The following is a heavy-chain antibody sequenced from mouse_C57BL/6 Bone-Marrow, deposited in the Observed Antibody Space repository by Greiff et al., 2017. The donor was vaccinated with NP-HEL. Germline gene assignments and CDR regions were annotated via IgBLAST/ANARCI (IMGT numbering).Heavy chain of an antibody. CDR1: GYAFSSYW. CDR2: IYPGDGDT. D-gene: IGHD1-1*01. J-gene: IGHJ4*01. Sequence: VQLQQSGAELVKPGASVKISCKASGYAFSSYWMNWVKERPGKGLEWIGQIYPGDGDTKYNGTFKGQATLTADKSSSTAYMQVSSLTSEDSAVYFCARGEDGSSRFGYAMDYWGQGTSVTVSS. CDR3: ARGEDGSSRFGYAMDY. V-gene: IGHV1-80*01.